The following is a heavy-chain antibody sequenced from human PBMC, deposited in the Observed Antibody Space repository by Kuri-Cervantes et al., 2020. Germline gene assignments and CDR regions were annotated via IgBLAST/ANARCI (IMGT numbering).Heavy chain of an antibody. CDR2: IYYSGST. D-gene: IGHD6-13*01. CDR1: GGSISSGDYY. CDR3: ARTSAAGPFDY. V-gene: IGHV4-30-4*01. Sequence: LRLSCTVSGGSISSGDYYWSWIRQPPGKGLEWIGYIYYSGSTYYNPSLQSRVTMSVDTSKNQFSLKLSSVTAADTAVYYCARTSAAGPFDYWGQGTLVTVSS. J-gene: IGHJ4*02.